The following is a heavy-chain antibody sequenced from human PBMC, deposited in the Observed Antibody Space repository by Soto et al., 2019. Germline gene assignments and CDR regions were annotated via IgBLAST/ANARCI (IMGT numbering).Heavy chain of an antibody. CDR2: IIPIFGTA. CDR1: GGTFSSYA. CDR3: ARYYYGSGSYYYYYYGMDV. D-gene: IGHD3-10*01. V-gene: IGHV1-69*01. J-gene: IGHJ6*02. Sequence: QVQLVQSGAEVKKPGSSVKVSCKASGGTFSSYAISWVRQAPGQGLEWMGGIIPIFGTANYAKKFQGRVTITADESTRTAYMELSSLRSEDTAVYYCARYYYGSGSYYYYYYGMDVWGQGTTVTVSS.